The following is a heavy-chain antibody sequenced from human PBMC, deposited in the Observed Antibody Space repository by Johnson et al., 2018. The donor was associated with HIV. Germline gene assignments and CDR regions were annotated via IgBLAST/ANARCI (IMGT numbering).Heavy chain of an antibody. Sequence: QVQLVESGGGVVRPGGSLRLSCAASGFTFSDYYMSWIRHAPGKGLEWVSYISSSGSTIYYADSVKGRFTISRDNAKNSLYLQMNSLRAEDTAVYYCARVMVQGDAFDIWGQGTMVTISS. J-gene: IGHJ3*02. D-gene: IGHD3-10*01. CDR1: GFTFSDYY. CDR3: ARVMVQGDAFDI. CDR2: ISSSGSTI. V-gene: IGHV3-11*04.